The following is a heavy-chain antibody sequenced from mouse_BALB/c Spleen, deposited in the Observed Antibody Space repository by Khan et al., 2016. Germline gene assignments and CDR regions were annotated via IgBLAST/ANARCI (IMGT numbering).Heavy chain of an antibody. CDR3: VRDGEGDY. Sequence: QVQLKQSGAELVRPGSSVKISCKASGYAFSSYWMNWVKQRPGQGLEWIGQIYPGDGDTNYNGKFKGKATLTVDKSSSTAYMQLSRLTSEDAAVYFCVRDGEGDYWGPGTSLTVSS. J-gene: IGHJ2*03. V-gene: IGHV1-80*01. CDR2: IYPGDGDT. CDR1: GYAFSSYW.